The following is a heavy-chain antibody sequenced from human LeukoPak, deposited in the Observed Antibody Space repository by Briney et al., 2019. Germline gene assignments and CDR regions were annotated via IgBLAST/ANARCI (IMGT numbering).Heavy chain of an antibody. V-gene: IGHV3-23*01. Sequence: PGGSLRLSCAASGFTFSSYAMSWVRQAPGKGLEWVSAISGCGASTYYADSVKGRFTVSRDNSKNTLYLQMNSLRAEDTAVYYCAKERGRRSYYVDYYYYMDAWGKGTTVTVSS. CDR3: AKERGRRSYYVDYYYYMDA. CDR1: GFTFSSYA. D-gene: IGHD1-26*01. J-gene: IGHJ6*03. CDR2: ISGCGAST.